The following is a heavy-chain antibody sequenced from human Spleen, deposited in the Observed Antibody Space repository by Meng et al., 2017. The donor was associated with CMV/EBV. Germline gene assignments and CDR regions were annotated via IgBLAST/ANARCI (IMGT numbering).Heavy chain of an antibody. D-gene: IGHD2-2*02. Sequence: SETLSLTCTVSGGSISSGDYYWSWIRQPPGKGLEWIGYIYYSGSTYYNPSLKSRVTISVDTSKNQFSLKLSSVTAADTAVYYCARRIVVVPAAIRFWSTRDYWGQGTLVTVSS. CDR1: GGSISSGDYY. J-gene: IGHJ4*02. CDR2: IYYSGST. CDR3: ARRIVVVPAAIRFWSTRDY. V-gene: IGHV4-30-4*08.